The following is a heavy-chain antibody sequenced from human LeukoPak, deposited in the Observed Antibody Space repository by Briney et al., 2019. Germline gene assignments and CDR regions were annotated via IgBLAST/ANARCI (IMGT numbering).Heavy chain of an antibody. CDR3: ARHSTFFGVVIIKGRVRGPFDY. Sequence: SETLSLTCAVSGASINDFYWTWIRQPPGKGLEWIGYVYYGGSTNYNPSLKSRVTISVDTSKNQFSLKLSSVTAADTAVYYCARHSTFFGVVIIKGRVRGPFDYWGQGTLVTVSS. V-gene: IGHV4-59*08. CDR1: GASINDFY. CDR2: VYYGGST. J-gene: IGHJ4*02. D-gene: IGHD3-3*01.